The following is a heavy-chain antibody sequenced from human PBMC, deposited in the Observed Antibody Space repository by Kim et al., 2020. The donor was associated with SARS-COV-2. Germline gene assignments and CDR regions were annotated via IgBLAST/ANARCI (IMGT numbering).Heavy chain of an antibody. CDR1: GFTFSSYS. CDR3: APSSQVRFNWFDP. V-gene: IGHV3-21*01. CDR2: ISSSSSYI. J-gene: IGHJ5*02. Sequence: GGSLRLSCAASGFTFSSYSMNWVRQAPGKGLEWVSSISSSSSYIYYADSVKGRFTISRDNAKNSLYLQMNSLRAEDTAVYYCAPSSQVRFNWFDPWGQGTLVTVSS.